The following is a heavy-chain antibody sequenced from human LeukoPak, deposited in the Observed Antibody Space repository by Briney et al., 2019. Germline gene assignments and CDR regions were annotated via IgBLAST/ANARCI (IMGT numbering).Heavy chain of an antibody. Sequence: GGSLRLSCAASGFTFSSYRMNWVRQAPGKGLEWVSSISSSSSYIYYADSVKGRFTISRDNAKNSLYLLMNSLRAEDTAVYYCASPGWGLMTTVTTGVYWGQGTLVTVSS. CDR3: ASPGWGLMTTVTTGVY. V-gene: IGHV3-21*01. D-gene: IGHD4-17*01. J-gene: IGHJ4*02. CDR1: GFTFSSYR. CDR2: ISSSSSYI.